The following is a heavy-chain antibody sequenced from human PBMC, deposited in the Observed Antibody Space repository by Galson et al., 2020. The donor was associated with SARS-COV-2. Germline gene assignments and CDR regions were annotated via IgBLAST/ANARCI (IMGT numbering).Heavy chain of an antibody. V-gene: IGHV1-18*01. Sequence: SVTVSCKASLYTLTNYGISWVRQAPAQGLEWMGWNSAYNGNTNYAQKLQGRVTMTTDTSTSTAHMELRSLSSDDTAGYYCARDYGDYGVGSYYYGMDVWGQGTMVTVSS. J-gene: IGHJ6*02. D-gene: IGHD4-17*01. CDR2: NSAYNGNT. CDR3: ARDYGDYGVGSYYYGMDV. CDR1: LYTLTNYG.